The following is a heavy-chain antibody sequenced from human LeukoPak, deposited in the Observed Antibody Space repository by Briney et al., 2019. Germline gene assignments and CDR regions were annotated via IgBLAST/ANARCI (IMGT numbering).Heavy chain of an antibody. Sequence: SETLSLTCTGSGCSISSGYYWGWIRQPPGKGLEWTGSVYHSGSTYYNPSLKSRVTISVDTSKNQFSLKLSSVTAADTAVYYCARGRLRYFDWTNRAFDIWGQGTMVTVSS. CDR3: ARGRLRYFDWTNRAFDI. J-gene: IGHJ3*02. CDR2: VYHSGST. CDR1: GCSISSGYY. D-gene: IGHD3-9*01. V-gene: IGHV4-38-2*02.